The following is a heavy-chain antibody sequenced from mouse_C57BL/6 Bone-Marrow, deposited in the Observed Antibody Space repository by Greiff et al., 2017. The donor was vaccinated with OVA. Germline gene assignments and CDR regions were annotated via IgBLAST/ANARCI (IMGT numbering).Heavy chain of an antibody. CDR2: IDPSDSYT. V-gene: IGHV1-50*01. J-gene: IGHJ2*01. CDR3: ASRWLLLDY. CDR1: GYTVTSYW. Sequence: QVQLQQPGAELVKPGASVKLSCKASGYTVTSYWMQWVKQRPGQGLEWIGEIDPSDSYTNYNQKFKGKATLTVDTSSSTAYMQLSSLTSEDSAVYYCASRWLLLDYWGQGTTLTVSS. D-gene: IGHD2-3*01.